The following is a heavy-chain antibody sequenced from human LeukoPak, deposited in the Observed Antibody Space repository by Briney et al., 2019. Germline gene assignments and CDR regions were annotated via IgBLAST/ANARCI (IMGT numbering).Heavy chain of an antibody. CDR3: ARQRRGYGSGSWGGWFDP. V-gene: IGHV4-34*01. CDR2: INHSGST. CDR1: GGSFSGYY. Sequence: TSSETLSLTCAVYGGSFSGYYWSWIRQPPGKGLEWIGEINHSGSTNYNPSLKSRVTISVDTSKNQFSLKLSSVTAADTAVYYCARQRRGYGSGSWGGWFDPWGQGTLVTVSS. J-gene: IGHJ5*02. D-gene: IGHD3-10*01.